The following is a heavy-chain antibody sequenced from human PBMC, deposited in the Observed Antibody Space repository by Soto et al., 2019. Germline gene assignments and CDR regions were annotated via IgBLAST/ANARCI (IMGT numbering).Heavy chain of an antibody. J-gene: IGHJ4*02. CDR1: GFTFSDYY. CDR3: ARDHYYDSSGYYGSFDY. CDR2: ISSSGSTI. Sequence: QVQLVESGGGLVKPGGSLRLSCAASGFTFSDYYMSWIRQAPGKGLEWVSYISSSGSTIYYADSVKGRFTISRDNAKNLLYLQMNSLRAEDTDLYYCARDHYYDSSGYYGSFDYWGQGTLVTVSS. V-gene: IGHV3-11*01. D-gene: IGHD3-22*01.